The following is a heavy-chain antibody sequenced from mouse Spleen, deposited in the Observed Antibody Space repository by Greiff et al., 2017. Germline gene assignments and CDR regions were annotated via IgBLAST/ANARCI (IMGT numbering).Heavy chain of an antibody. J-gene: IGHJ2*01. CDR1: GYTFTSYW. CDR3: ARDYGHFDY. CDR2: INPSSGYT. D-gene: IGHD1-2*01. Sequence: QVQLQQSGAELAKPGASVKLSCKASGYTFTSYWMHWVKQRPGQGLEWIGYINPSSGYTKYNQKFKDKATLTADKSSGTAYMQLSSLTYEESAVYYCARDYGHFDYWGQGTTLTVSS. V-gene: IGHV1-7*01.